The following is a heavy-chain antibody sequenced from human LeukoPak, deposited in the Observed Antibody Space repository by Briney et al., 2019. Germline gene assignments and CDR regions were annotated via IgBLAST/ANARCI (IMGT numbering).Heavy chain of an antibody. CDR2: IYTSGST. D-gene: IGHD2-2*01. Sequence: SETLSLTCTVPGGSISSYYWSWIRQPAGKGLEWIGRIYTSGSTNYNPSLKSRVTMSVDTSKNQFSLKLSSVTAADTAVYYCARGTYCSSTSCFSKGNWFDPWGQGTLVTVSS. V-gene: IGHV4-4*07. CDR1: GGSISSYY. CDR3: ARGTYCSSTSCFSKGNWFDP. J-gene: IGHJ5*02.